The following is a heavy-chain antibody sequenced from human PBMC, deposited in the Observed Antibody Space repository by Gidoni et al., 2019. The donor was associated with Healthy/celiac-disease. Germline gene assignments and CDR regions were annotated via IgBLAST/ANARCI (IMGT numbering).Heavy chain of an antibody. D-gene: IGHD2-15*01. CDR1: GFTFSSYA. CDR2: ISGSGGST. J-gene: IGHJ6*02. CDR3: AKMEHIVVVVAAVRYGMDV. V-gene: IGHV3-23*01. Sequence: EVQLLESGGGLVQPGGSLRLSCAASGFTFSSYAMSWVRQAPGKGLEWVSAISGSGGSTYYADSVKGRFTISRDNSKNTLYLQMNSLRAEDTAVYYCAKMEHIVVVVAAVRYGMDVWGQGTTVTVSS.